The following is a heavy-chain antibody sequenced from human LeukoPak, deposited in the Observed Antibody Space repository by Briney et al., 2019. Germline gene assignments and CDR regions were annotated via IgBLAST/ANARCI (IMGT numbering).Heavy chain of an antibody. Sequence: GGSLRLSCAASGFTFSSCAMSWVRQAPGKGLEWVSAISASGGSIGHADSVKGRFTISRDNAKNSLYLQMNSLRAEDTALYYCARAMTDNYYYGMDVWGQGTTVTVSS. CDR1: GFTFSSCA. D-gene: IGHD2-21*02. J-gene: IGHJ6*02. V-gene: IGHV3-23*01. CDR3: ARAMTDNYYYGMDV. CDR2: ISASGGSI.